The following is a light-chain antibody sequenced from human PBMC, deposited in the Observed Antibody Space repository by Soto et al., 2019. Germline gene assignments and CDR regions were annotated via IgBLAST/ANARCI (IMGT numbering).Light chain of an antibody. V-gene: IGKV3-11*01. Sequence: VVLTQSPDTMSLPPGERATLSCRASQSISSYLAWYQQKPGQAPRLLIYDTSNRATGVPARFSGSGSGTDFTLTISSLEPEDCAIYYCQQRQYWPPITFGQGTRLEI. CDR2: DTS. J-gene: IGKJ5*01. CDR3: QQRQYWPPIT. CDR1: QSISSY.